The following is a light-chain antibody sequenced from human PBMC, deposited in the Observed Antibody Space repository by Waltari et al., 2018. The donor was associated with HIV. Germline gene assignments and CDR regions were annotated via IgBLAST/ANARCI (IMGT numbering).Light chain of an antibody. CDR1: FDSVSSVNY. CDR2: STK. V-gene: IGLV8-61*01. J-gene: IGLJ3*02. CDR3: LLFMSSGIWV. Sequence: QTVVTQEPPFSVSPGGTVPLTCGLNFDSVSSVNYATWFRQTPGQTPRTLIFSTKFRSSGVPTRFSGSILEGKAALTITGAEADDESDYYCLLFMSSGIWVFGGGTKLTVL.